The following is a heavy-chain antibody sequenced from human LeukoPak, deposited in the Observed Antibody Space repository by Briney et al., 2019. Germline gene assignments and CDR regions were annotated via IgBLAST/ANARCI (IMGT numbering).Heavy chain of an antibody. CDR1: GYXFTSYY. CDR2: IKPSGGST. D-gene: IGHD6-13*01. CDR3: ARGPHSSSWFTPFDY. Sequence: ASVKLSCTASGYXFTSYYMHWVRQAPGQGLEWMGIIKPSGGSTSYAQKFQGRVTMTRDTSTSTVYMELSSLRSEDTAVYYCARGPHSSSWFTPFDYWGQGTLVTVSS. V-gene: IGHV1-46*01. J-gene: IGHJ4*02.